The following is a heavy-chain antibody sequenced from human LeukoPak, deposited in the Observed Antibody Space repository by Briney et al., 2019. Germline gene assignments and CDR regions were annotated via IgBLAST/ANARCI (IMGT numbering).Heavy chain of an antibody. CDR3: TRDIGPVTGTTWYFDF. J-gene: IGHJ4*02. Sequence: GGSLRLSCTASGFTSGDYAMSWVRQAPGKGLEWVGFIRSKAFGGTTEYAASVKGRFTISRDDSKSIAYLQMNSLKTEDTAVYYCTRDIGPVTGTTWYFDFWGQGTLVTVSS. CDR2: IRSKAFGGTT. D-gene: IGHD1-20*01. V-gene: IGHV3-49*04. CDR1: GFTSGDYA.